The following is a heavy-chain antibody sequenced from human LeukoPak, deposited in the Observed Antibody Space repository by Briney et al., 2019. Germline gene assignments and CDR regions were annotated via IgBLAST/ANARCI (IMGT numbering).Heavy chain of an antibody. CDR2: IYAGGSSSA. CDR3: LRQGVGDPPR. Sequence: GGSLRLSYAASGFTVSSNDMSWVRQAPGKGLEWVSLIYAGGSSSAFYADSVKGRFTGSRHDSKNTLDLQMNGLRADDTAVYYCLRQGVGDPPRWGQGTLVTVSS. V-gene: IGHV3-53*04. J-gene: IGHJ4*02. D-gene: IGHD3-16*01. CDR1: GFTVSSND.